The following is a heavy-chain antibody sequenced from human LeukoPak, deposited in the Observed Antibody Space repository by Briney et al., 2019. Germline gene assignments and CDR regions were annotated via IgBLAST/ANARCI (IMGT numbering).Heavy chain of an antibody. Sequence: AAVKVSCKASGYTFTDCYMHWVRQAPGQGLEWMGWLNPNSGDINYAQKFQGRVSMTRDSSISTAYMDLSDLRSDDTAVYSCARGRNIEMTTMTGGSDYWGQGTLVTV. CDR2: LNPNSGDI. CDR3: ARGRNIEMTTMTGGSDY. J-gene: IGHJ4*02. CDR1: GYTFTDCY. D-gene: IGHD5-24*01. V-gene: IGHV1-2*02.